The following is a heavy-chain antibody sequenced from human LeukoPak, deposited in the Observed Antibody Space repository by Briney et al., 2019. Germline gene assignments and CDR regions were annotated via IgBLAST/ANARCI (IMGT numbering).Heavy chain of an antibody. CDR3: ARDPSGSYYFYYYMDV. CDR2: ISSDGGNK. J-gene: IGHJ6*03. CDR1: GFTFSNYA. D-gene: IGHD1-26*01. Sequence: GRSLRLSCAASGFTFSNYAMHWVRQAPGKGLEWVAVISSDGGNKYYADSVKGRFTISRDNSRNRKSLYLQMDSLRPEDAAVYYCARDPSGSYYFYYYMDVWGKGTTVTVSS. V-gene: IGHV3-30*01.